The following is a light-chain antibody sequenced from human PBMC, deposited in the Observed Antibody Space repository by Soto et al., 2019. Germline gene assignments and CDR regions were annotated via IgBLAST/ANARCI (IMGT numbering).Light chain of an antibody. CDR2: EVS. CDR1: SRNVGRYQA. V-gene: IGLV2-23*02. Sequence: QSALTQPASVSGSPGQSVTISCTGTSRNVGRYQAISWYQQHPGKAPKLILYEVSQRPSGFSNRFSGSKSGNTASLTISGLQPEDEADYYCCSYASSSTYVFGTGTKLTVL. CDR3: CSYASSSTYV. J-gene: IGLJ1*01.